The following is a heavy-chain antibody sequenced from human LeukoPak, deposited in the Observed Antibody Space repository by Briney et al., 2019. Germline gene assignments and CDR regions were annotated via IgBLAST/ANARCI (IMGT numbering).Heavy chain of an antibody. CDR3: ARHQRIERMRYFDL. D-gene: IGHD1-1*01. CDR1: GYSFSSYW. V-gene: IGHV5-51*01. J-gene: IGHJ2*01. CDR2: IYPGDSET. Sequence: GESLKISCKGLGYSFSSYWSAWVRQRPGKGLEWMGIIYPGDSETTYSPSFQGQVTISADKSITTTYLQWSSLKASDTAMYYCARHQRIERMRYFDLWGRGTLVTVSS.